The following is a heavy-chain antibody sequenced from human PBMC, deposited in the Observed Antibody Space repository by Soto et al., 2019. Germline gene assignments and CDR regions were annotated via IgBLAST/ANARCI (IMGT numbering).Heavy chain of an antibody. D-gene: IGHD2-2*01. CDR3: AKALPPAPTARGWIFDY. Sequence: EVQLLESGGGLVQPGGSLRLSCAASGFTVSDYALGWVRQAPRRGLEWVSAISGRGRTTYYADSVKGRFTISKDNSRATLYLQMDSLRAEDTAVYYCAKALPPAPTARGWIFDYWGQGALVSVSS. CDR1: GFTVSDYA. J-gene: IGHJ4*02. CDR2: ISGRGRTT. V-gene: IGHV3-23*01.